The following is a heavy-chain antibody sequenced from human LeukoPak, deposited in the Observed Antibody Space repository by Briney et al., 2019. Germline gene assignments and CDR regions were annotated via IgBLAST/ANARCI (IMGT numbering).Heavy chain of an antibody. CDR1: GFTFDDFA. J-gene: IGHJ6*03. Sequence: PGGSLRLSCAASGFTFDDFAMHWVRQAPGKGLEWVSGINWNSGTIAYAVSVKGRFTISRDDAKNSLCLQMNSLRADDTALYYCVKEGEMGQNYYGSGRYYYYMDVWGKGTMVTVSS. CDR3: VKEGEMGQNYYGSGRYYYYMDV. V-gene: IGHV3-9*01. CDR2: INWNSGTI. D-gene: IGHD3-10*01.